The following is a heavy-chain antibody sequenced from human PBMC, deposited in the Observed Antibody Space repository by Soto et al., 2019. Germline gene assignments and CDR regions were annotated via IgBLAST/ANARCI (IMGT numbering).Heavy chain of an antibody. V-gene: IGHV1-8*01. CDR3: ATAQPVGPDP. J-gene: IGHJ5*02. CDR1: GYTFTSYD. Sequence: SVKVSCKASGYTFTSYDINWVRQATGQGLEWMGWMNPNSGNTGYAQKFQGRGTMTRNTAISTAYMELSSLRSDDTAVYYCATAQPVGPDPWGQGTLVTVSS. CDR2: MNPNSGNT. D-gene: IGHD1-26*01.